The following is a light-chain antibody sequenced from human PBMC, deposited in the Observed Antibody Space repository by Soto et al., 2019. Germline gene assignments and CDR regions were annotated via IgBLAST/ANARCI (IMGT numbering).Light chain of an antibody. CDR3: QQYNSYPLT. J-gene: IGKJ4*01. V-gene: IGKV1-5*03. Sequence: DIQMTQSPSTLSASVGDRVTITCRASQSISSWLAWYQQKPGKAPNLLIYKASSLESGVPSRFSGSGSGTEVTLTISSLQPDDFAIYYCQQYNSYPLTFGGGTKVEIK. CDR1: QSISSW. CDR2: KAS.